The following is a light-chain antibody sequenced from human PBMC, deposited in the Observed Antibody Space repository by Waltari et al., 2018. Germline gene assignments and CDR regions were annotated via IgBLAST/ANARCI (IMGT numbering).Light chain of an antibody. J-gene: IGKJ1*01. CDR1: QSVTRA. V-gene: IGKV3-20*01. Sequence: EIVLPQSTGTLSLSYGESATPSCRTSQSVTRALAWYQQKPGQAPRLLIDGASNRATGIPDRFSGSGSGTDFSLTISSLEPEDFAVYYCQHYLRLPVTFGQGTKVEVK. CDR2: GAS. CDR3: QHYLRLPVT.